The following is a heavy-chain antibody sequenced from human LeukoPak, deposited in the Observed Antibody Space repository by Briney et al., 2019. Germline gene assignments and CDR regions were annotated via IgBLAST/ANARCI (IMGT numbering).Heavy chain of an antibody. CDR1: GFTFSRNW. CDR3: ARGLGRELDGAFDI. J-gene: IGHJ3*02. Sequence: PGGSLRLSCAASGFTFSRNWMHWIRQAPGKGLVWVSHINSDGSSISYAESVKGRFTISRDNSRNTLYLQMNSLRAEDTAVYYCARGLGRELDGAFDIWGQGTMVTVSS. CDR2: INSDGSSI. V-gene: IGHV3-74*01. D-gene: IGHD3-10*01.